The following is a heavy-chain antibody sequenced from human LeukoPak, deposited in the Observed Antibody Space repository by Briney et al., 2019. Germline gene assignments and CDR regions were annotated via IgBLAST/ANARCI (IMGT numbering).Heavy chain of an antibody. V-gene: IGHV3-53*01. CDR2: IYPGGTT. J-gene: IGHJ3*02. D-gene: IGHD1-1*01. Sequence: PGGSLRLSCAASGITVSNNYIAWVRQAPGKGLEWVSAIYPGGTTYYPDSVKGRFTFSRDNSKNTLYLQMTSLRAEDTAVYYCARSIQLDPWGAFDIWGQGTMVTVSS. CDR3: ARSIQLDPWGAFDI. CDR1: GITVSNNY.